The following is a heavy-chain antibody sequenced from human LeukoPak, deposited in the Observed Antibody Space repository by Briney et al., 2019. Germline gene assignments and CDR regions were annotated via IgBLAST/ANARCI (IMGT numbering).Heavy chain of an antibody. CDR2: ISGSGGST. V-gene: IGHV3-23*01. J-gene: IGHJ4*02. CDR3: AKVGRGDDYVWGSYQAY. Sequence: GGSLRLPCAASGFTFSSYAMSWVRQAPGKGLEWVSAISGSGGSTYYADSVKGRFTISRDNSKNTLYLQMNSLRAEDTAVYYCAKVGRGDDYVWGSYQAYWGQGTLVTVSS. D-gene: IGHD3-16*02. CDR1: GFTFSSYA.